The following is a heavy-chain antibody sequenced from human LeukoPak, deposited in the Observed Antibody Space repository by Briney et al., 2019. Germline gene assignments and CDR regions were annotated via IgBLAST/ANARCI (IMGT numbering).Heavy chain of an antibody. D-gene: IGHD5-18*01. V-gene: IGHV1-69*01. CDR3: ARDGLQYSYGCAY. CDR1: GGTFIDHA. CDR2: IIPILGKP. Sequence: SVTVSFKSSGGTFIDHAISWVRQAPGQGLEWLGGIIPILGKPKYAEKFQGRIAITADENTDTAYMELNSLRAEDTAMYFCARDGLQYSYGCAYWGQGTLVTVSS. J-gene: IGHJ4*02.